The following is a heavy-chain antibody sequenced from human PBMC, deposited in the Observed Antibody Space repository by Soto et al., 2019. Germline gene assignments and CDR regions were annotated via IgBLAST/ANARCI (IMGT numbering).Heavy chain of an antibody. CDR2: INHSGST. CDR1: GGSFSGYY. CDR3: ARGWGYCSSTSCPGGEDY. Sequence: PSETLSLTCAVYGGSFSGYYWSWIRQPPGKGLEWIGEINHSGSTSYNPSLKSRVTISVDTSKNQFSLKLSSVTAADTAVYYCARGWGYCSSTSCPGGEDYWGQGTLVTVSS. D-gene: IGHD2-2*01. V-gene: IGHV4-34*01. J-gene: IGHJ4*02.